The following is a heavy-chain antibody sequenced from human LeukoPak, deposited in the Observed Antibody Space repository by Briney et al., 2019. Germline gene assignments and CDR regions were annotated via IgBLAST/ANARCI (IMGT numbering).Heavy chain of an antibody. CDR1: GFTFSSYS. Sequence: PGGSLRLSCAASGFTFSSYSMNWVRQAPGKGLEWVSSIGSSGSYIYYADSLTGRFTISRDNAKNSLYLQMNSLRAEDTAVYYCARGSQWFDPWGQGTLVTVSS. V-gene: IGHV3-21*01. CDR2: IGSSGSYI. J-gene: IGHJ5*02. CDR3: ARGSQWFDP.